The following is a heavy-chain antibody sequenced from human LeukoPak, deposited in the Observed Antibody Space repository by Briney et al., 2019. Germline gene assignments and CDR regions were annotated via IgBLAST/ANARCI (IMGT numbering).Heavy chain of an antibody. J-gene: IGHJ6*02. V-gene: IGHV1-2*02. D-gene: IGHD3-9*01. CDR3: AREERYYDILADTINYYYYGMDV. CDR1: GYTFTGYY. Sequence: ASVKVSCKASGYTFTGYYMHWVRQAPGQGLEWMGWINPNSGGTNYAQKFQGRVTMTRDTSISTAYMELSRLRSDDTAVCYCAREERYYDILADTINYYYYGMDVWGQGTTVTVSS. CDR2: INPNSGGT.